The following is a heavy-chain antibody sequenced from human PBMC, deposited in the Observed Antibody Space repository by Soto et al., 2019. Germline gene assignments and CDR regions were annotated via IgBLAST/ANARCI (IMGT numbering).Heavy chain of an antibody. CDR2: IYPGDSDT. Sequence: LKISCKGSGYSFTSYWIGWVRQMPGKGLEWMGIIYPGDSDTRYSPSFQGQVTISADKSISTAYLQWSSRKASDTAMYYCARHISEWQQLGGRFDPWGQGTLVTVSS. V-gene: IGHV5-51*01. J-gene: IGHJ5*01. D-gene: IGHD6-13*01. CDR3: ARHISEWQQLGGRFDP. CDR1: GYSFTSYW.